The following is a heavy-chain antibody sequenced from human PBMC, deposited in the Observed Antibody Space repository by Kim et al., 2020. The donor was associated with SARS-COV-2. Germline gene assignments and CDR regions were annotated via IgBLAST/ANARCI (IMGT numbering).Heavy chain of an antibody. V-gene: IGHV3-33*01. CDR3: AGSSDFDLFGY. CDR1: GLTFSRFS. Sequence: GGSLRLSCVTSGLTFSRFSMHWVRQAPGKGLEWMALIWYGGSQIYYADSVRGRFTISRDNSKDTLYLQMNSLRVEDTAVYYCAGSSDFDLFGYWAQGTL. CDR2: IWYGGSQI. J-gene: IGHJ4*02. D-gene: IGHD5-12*01.